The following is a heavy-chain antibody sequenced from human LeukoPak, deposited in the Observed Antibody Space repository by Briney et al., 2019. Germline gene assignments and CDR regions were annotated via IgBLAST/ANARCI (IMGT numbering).Heavy chain of an antibody. D-gene: IGHD3-10*01. J-gene: IGHJ4*02. Sequence: GRSLRLSCAASGFTISSHWMSWVRQAPGKGLEWVANIKQDGSEKYYVDSVKGRFTISRDNAKNSPYLQMNSLRAEDTAVYYCAKHGHYYFDYWGQGTLVTVSS. CDR1: GFTISSHW. CDR3: AKHGHYYFDY. V-gene: IGHV3-7*05. CDR2: IKQDGSEK.